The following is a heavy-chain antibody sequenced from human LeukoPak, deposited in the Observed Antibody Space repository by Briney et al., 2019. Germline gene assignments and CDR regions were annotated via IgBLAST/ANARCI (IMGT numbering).Heavy chain of an antibody. Sequence: PGGSLRLSCATSGFTFSGPAIHWVRQASGKGLEWVGRIRSKANSYATTDVASVRGRFSISRDDSKNTAYLQMNSLKTEDTAVYYCTRPSYDSSVSGVVYWGQGTLVTVSS. CDR2: IRSKANSYAT. CDR3: TRPSYDSSVSGVVY. J-gene: IGHJ4*02. CDR1: GFTFSGPA. D-gene: IGHD3-22*01. V-gene: IGHV3-73*01.